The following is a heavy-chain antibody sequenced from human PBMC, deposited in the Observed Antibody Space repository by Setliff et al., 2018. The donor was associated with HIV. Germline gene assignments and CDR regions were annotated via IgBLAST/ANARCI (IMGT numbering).Heavy chain of an antibody. CDR2: IYYSGST. V-gene: IGHV4-39*01. CDR1: GGSISSGDYY. J-gene: IGHJ5*02. D-gene: IGHD3-22*01. CDR3: ASRIYYYDSSRVLREEGFDP. Sequence: SETLSLTCTVSGGSISSGDYYWSWVRQPPGKGLEWIGSIYYSGSTYYNPSLKSRVTISVDTSKNQFSLKLNSVTAADTAVYYCASRIYYYDSSRVLREEGFDPWGQGTLVTVSS.